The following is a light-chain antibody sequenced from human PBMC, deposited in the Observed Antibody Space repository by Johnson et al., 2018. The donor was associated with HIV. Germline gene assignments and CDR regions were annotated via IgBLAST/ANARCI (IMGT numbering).Light chain of an antibody. CDR1: TSNIGNNY. CDR3: GTGDSSRSAC. J-gene: IGLJ1*01. CDR2: ENN. Sequence: QSVLSQPPSVSAAPGQKVTVSCSGSTSNIGNNYVSWYQQLPGTAPKLLIYENNKRPSGLPDRFSGSKSGTSATLGITGLQTGDEADYYCGTGDSSRSACLGTGTKVTVL. V-gene: IGLV1-51*02.